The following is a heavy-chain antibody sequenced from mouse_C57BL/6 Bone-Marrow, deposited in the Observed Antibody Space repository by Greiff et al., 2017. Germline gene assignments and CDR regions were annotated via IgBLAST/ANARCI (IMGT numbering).Heavy chain of an antibody. J-gene: IGHJ3*01. CDR2: ISNGGGST. CDR3: ASPYGYAWFAY. CDR1: GFTFSDYY. D-gene: IGHD2-2*01. Sequence: EVKLVESGGGLVQPGGSLKLSCAASGFTFSDYYMYWVRQTPEKRLEWVAYISNGGGSTYYPDTVKGRFTIYRDNAKNTLYLQMSRLKSEDTAMYYCASPYGYAWFAYWGQGTLVTVAA. V-gene: IGHV5-12*01.